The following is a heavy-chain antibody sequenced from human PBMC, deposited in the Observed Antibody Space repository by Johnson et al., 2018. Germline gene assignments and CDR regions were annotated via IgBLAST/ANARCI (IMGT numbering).Heavy chain of an antibody. V-gene: IGHV3-15*05. J-gene: IGHJ6*02. CDR2: IKSKKDGGTT. D-gene: IGHD3-16*01. CDR3: STDGSGGVLEGPREIRYRYYGLGV. Sequence: VQLQESGGGLVEPGGSLRLSCVTSKFIFTNTWMSWVRQAPGRGLEWVGRIKSKKDGGTTDLAAAVNGRFSISREDSENTLYLQMNSLENEDTAVYYCSTDGSGGVLEGPREIRYRYYGLGVWGQGTTVTVTS. CDR1: KFIFTNTW.